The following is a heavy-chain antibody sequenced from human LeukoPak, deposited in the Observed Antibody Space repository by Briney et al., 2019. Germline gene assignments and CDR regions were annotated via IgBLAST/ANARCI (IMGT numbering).Heavy chain of an antibody. D-gene: IGHD5-18*01. J-gene: IGHJ4*02. CDR2: IYNSGST. V-gene: IGHV4-59*01. Sequence: SETLSLTCTVSGGSISTYYWSWIRQPPGQGLEWIGDIYNSGSTNYNPSLKSRVTISVDTSKNKFSLKLSSVTAADTAVYYCARGGYSYGYDDDFDYWGQGTLVTVSS. CDR3: ARGGYSYGYDDDFDY. CDR1: GGSISTYY.